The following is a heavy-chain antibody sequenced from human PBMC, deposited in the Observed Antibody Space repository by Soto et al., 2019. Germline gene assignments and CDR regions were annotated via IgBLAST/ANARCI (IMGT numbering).Heavy chain of an antibody. CDR2: MNPYSGDT. D-gene: IGHD3-10*01. CDR1: GYTFTNFH. CDR3: ARGSPGPVDH. V-gene: IGHV1-8*02. J-gene: IGHJ4*02. Sequence: QVQLVQSGAEVRKPGASVKVSCKASGYTFTNFHFNWVRQATGQGLEWIGWMNPYSGDTGYAQNFQGRVTMTRDTYINTAYMEMPSLTSDDTAVYYCARGSPGPVDHWGQGTPVTVSS.